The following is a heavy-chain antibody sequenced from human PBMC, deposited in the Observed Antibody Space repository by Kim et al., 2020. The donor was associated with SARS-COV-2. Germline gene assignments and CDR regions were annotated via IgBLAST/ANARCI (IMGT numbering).Heavy chain of an antibody. Sequence: SVKVSCKASGYTFTSYYMHWVRQAPGQGLEWMGIINPSGGSTNYAQKFQGRVTMTRDTSTSTVYMELSSLRSEDTAVFYCARDKGSCWSSFDYWGQGTLVTVSS. V-gene: IGHV1-46*01. CDR2: INPSGGST. J-gene: IGHJ4*02. D-gene: IGHD6-19*01. CDR1: GYTFTSYY. CDR3: ARDKGSCWSSFDY.